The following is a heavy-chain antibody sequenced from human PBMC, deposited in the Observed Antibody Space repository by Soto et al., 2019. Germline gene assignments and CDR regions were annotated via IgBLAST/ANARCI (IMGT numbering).Heavy chain of an antibody. V-gene: IGHV1-3*01. CDR3: ARDCSSTSCYEEFDAFDI. CDR2: INAGNGNT. CDR1: GYTFTSYA. D-gene: IGHD2-2*01. J-gene: IGHJ3*02. Sequence: QVQLVQSGAEVKKPGASVKVSCKASGYTFTSYAMHWVRQAPGQRLEWMGWINAGNGNTKYSQKFQGRVTITRDTSASTAYMELSSLRSEDTAVYYCARDCSSTSCYEEFDAFDIWGQGTMVTVSS.